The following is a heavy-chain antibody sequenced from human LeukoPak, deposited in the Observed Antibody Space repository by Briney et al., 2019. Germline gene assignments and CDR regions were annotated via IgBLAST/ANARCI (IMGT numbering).Heavy chain of an antibody. D-gene: IGHD3/OR15-3a*01. J-gene: IGHJ4*02. Sequence: ASVNVSCTVSGYTLTELSMHRVRQAPGKGLEWMGGFDPEDGETIYAQKFQGRVTMTEDTSTDTAYMELSSLRSEDTAVYYCAILIFADGGYYFDYWGQGTLVTVSS. CDR3: AILIFADGGYYFDY. V-gene: IGHV1-24*01. CDR2: FDPEDGET. CDR1: GYTLTELS.